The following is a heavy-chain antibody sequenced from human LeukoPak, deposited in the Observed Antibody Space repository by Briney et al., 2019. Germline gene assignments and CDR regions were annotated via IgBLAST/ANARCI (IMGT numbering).Heavy chain of an antibody. V-gene: IGHV3-23*01. CDR3: AKHLGYGAFDI. J-gene: IGHJ3*02. CDR1: GFTFSTYA. D-gene: IGHD5-12*01. Sequence: GGSLRLPCAASGFTFSTYAMSWVRQAPGKGLEWVSSISGSGGYYADSVRGRFTISRDNSKNTLYLQMNNLRAEDTAVYYCAKHLGYGAFDIWGQGTMVTVSS. CDR2: ISGSGG.